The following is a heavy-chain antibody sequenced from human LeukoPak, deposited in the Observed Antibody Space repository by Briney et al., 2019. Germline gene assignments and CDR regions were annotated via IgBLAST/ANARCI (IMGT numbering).Heavy chain of an antibody. CDR3: ARQVVAVAGTGYFDY. V-gene: IGHV4-39*01. CDR1: GGSIKSSSYY. Sequence: SETLSLTCTVSGGSIKSSSYYWGWIRQPPGKGLEWIGSIYCSGSTYYNASLKRRGTISVDTSKNQFSLKLNSVTAADTAVYFCARQVVAVAGTGYFDYWGQGTLVTVSS. J-gene: IGHJ4*02. D-gene: IGHD6-19*01. CDR2: IYCSGST.